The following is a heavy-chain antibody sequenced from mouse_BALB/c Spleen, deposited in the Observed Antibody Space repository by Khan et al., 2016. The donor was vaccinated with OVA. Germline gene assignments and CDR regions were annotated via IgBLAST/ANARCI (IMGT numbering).Heavy chain of an antibody. CDR3: ARAYYGNYREAMDY. D-gene: IGHD2-10*01. V-gene: IGHV2-6-7*01. CDR1: GFSLTGYG. J-gene: IGHJ4*01. Sequence: QVQLKESGPGLVAPSQSLSITCTVSGFSLTGYGVNWVRQPPGKGLEWLGMIWGDGNTDYNSALKSRLNLSKDNSKSQVFLKMNSLQTDETARYYCARAYYGNYREAMDYWGQGTSVTVSS. CDR2: IWGDGNT.